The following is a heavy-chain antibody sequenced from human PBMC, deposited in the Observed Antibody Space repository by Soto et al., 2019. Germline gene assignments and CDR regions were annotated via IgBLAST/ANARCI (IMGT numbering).Heavy chain of an antibody. Sequence: GGSLRLSCAGSGFAFSNAWMSLVRQAPGKGLEWVGGIKSKTDGGTTDYAAPVKGRFTISRDDSKNTLYLQMNSLKTEDTAVYYCTKDRISIAARGGWYYDYGMDVWGQGTTVTVSS. CDR1: GFAFSNAW. V-gene: IGHV3-15*01. CDR3: TKDRISIAARGGWYYDYGMDV. CDR2: IKSKTDGGTT. D-gene: IGHD6-6*01. J-gene: IGHJ6*02.